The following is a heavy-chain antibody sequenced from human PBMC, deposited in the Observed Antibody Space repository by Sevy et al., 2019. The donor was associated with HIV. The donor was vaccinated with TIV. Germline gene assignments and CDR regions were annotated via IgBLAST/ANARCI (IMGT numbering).Heavy chain of an antibody. Sequence: GGSLRLSCAASGFTFNTHAMNWVRQAPGKGLEWVSVISGPGYGTNYADSVKGRFTISRDNSKNTLYLQMNGLWDDDTAVYYCAKALNPALESMLEVNLRSLKGFDVWGQGTMVTVSS. CDR1: GFTFNTHA. CDR3: AKALNPALESMLEVNLRSLKGFDV. V-gene: IGHV3-23*01. CDR2: ISGPGYGT. J-gene: IGHJ3*01. D-gene: IGHD3-22*01.